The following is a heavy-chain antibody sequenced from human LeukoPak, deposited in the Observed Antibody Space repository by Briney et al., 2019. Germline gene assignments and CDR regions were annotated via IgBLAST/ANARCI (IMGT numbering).Heavy chain of an antibody. Sequence: SETLSLTCTVSGDSISSSYWSWIRQPPGKRLEWVGYVHYTGKTNYNPSLNDRATISVDMSKNQFSLTLTSVTVADTAMYYCARGYYDRSGSSNPFDSWGQGTLVTVSA. CDR1: GDSISSSY. CDR2: VHYTGKT. CDR3: ARGYYDRSGSSNPFDS. D-gene: IGHD3-22*01. J-gene: IGHJ4*02. V-gene: IGHV4-59*01.